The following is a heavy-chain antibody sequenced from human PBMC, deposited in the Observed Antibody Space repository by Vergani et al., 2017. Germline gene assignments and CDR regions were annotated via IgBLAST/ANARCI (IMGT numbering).Heavy chain of an antibody. CDR2: IIPIFGTA. CDR1: GGTFSSYA. V-gene: IGHV1-69*01. D-gene: IGHD2-2*01. J-gene: IGHJ4*02. Sequence: QVQLVQSGAEVKKPGSSVKVSCKASGGTFSSYAISWVRQAPGQGLEWMGGIIPIFGTANYAQKFQGRVTITADESTSTAYMERSSLRSEDTAVYYFTREVPPTYYYDYWGQGTLVTVSS. CDR3: TREVPPTYYYDY.